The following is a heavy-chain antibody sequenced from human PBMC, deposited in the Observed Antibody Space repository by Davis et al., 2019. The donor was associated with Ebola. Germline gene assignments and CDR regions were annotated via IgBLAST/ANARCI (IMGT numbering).Heavy chain of an antibody. J-gene: IGHJ6*02. V-gene: IGHV1-3*01. CDR2: INAGNGNT. Sequence: AASVTVSCKASGYTFTSYAMHWVRQAPGQRLEWMGWINAGNGNTKYSQKFQGRVTITRDTSASTAYMELSSLRSEDTAVYYCARTYCSSTSCYRAYYYYGMDVWGQGTTVTVSS. CDR3: ARTYCSSTSCYRAYYYYGMDV. D-gene: IGHD2-2*01. CDR1: GYTFTSYA.